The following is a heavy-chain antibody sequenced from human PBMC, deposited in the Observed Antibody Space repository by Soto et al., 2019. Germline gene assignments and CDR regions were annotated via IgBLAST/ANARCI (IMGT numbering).Heavy chain of an antibody. CDR1: GFTFSSYA. D-gene: IGHD6-13*01. J-gene: IGHJ4*02. CDR3: AKVEYSSSWSGNFDY. Sequence: GGSLRLSCAASGFTFSSYAMSWVRQAPGKGLEWVSAISGSGGSTYYADSVKGRFTISRDNSKNTLYLQMNSLRAEDTAVYYCAKVEYSSSWSGNFDYWGQGTLVTVSS. V-gene: IGHV3-23*01. CDR2: ISGSGGST.